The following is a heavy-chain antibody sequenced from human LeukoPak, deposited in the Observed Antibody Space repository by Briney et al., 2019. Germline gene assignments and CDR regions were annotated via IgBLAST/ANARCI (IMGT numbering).Heavy chain of an antibody. CDR2: IYSGGST. CDR3: ARGGIPAVLYYFDY. J-gene: IGHJ4*02. CDR1: GFTVSSNY. D-gene: IGHD3-10*01. Sequence: GGSLRLSCAASGFTVSSNYMSWVRQAPGKGLEWVSVIYSGGSTYYADSVKGRFTISRDNSKNTLYLQMNSLSAEDTAVYYCARGGIPAVLYYFDYWGQGTLVTVSS. V-gene: IGHV3-66*01.